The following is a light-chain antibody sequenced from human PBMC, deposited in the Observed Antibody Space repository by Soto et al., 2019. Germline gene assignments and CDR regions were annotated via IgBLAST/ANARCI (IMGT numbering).Light chain of an antibody. J-gene: IGLJ3*02. CDR3: CSYAGSRTFV. CDR1: SSDVGAYNL. V-gene: IGLV2-23*01. CDR2: EGT. Sequence: QSVLTQPASVSGSPVQSITVSCTGTSSDVGAYNLVSWYQQHPGKAPRLIIYEGTKRPSGISHRFSGSKSDNTASLTISGLRAEDEAHYHCCSYAGSRTFVFGGGTKVTVL.